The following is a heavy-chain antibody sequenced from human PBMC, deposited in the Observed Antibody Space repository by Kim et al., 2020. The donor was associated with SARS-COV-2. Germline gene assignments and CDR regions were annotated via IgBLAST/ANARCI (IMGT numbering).Heavy chain of an antibody. CDR2: IYYSGST. D-gene: IGHD3-22*01. CDR3: AREWLDYYDSSGYWIGAFDI. Sequence: SETLSLTCTVSGGSISSYYWSWIRQPPGKGLEWIGYIYYSGSTNYNPSLKSRVTISVDTSKNQFSLKLSSVTAADTAVYYCAREWLDYYDSSGYWIGAFDIWGQGTMVTVSS. J-gene: IGHJ3*02. V-gene: IGHV4-59*13. CDR1: GGSISSYY.